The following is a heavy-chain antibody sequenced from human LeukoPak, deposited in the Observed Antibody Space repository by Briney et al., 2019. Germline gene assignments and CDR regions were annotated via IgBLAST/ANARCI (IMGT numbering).Heavy chain of an antibody. V-gene: IGHV4-39*01. J-gene: IGHJ4*02. CDR2: VNYVGTT. CDR3: ARLSDY. CDR1: GGSITNNNFY. Sequence: SETLSLTCTVSGGSITNNNFYWGWIRPPPGKGLEWIGSVNYVGTTFYNPSLTGRVTISADTSKTQLSLRLTSVTAADTAVYYCARLSDYWGRGVLVTVSS.